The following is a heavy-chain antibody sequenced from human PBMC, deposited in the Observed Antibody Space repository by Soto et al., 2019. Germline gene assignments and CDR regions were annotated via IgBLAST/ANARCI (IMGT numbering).Heavy chain of an antibody. CDR2: ISSREVTV. CDR3: AKRRSPNYNSSFGYYNYALDV. J-gene: IGHJ6*02. D-gene: IGHD1-1*01. V-gene: IGHV3-11*01. CDR1: GFTFSNYY. Sequence: QVQLVESGGGLVKPGGSLRLSCAASGFTFSNYYMTWIRQAPGKGLECLSYISSREVTVYYADSVKGRFTISRDNTKNSLYLQMNSLRADDTAVYYCAKRRSPNYNSSFGYYNYALDVWGQGTTVTVSS.